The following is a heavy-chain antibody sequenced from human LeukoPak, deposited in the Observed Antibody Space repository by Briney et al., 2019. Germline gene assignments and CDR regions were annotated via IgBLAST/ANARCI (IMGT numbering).Heavy chain of an antibody. V-gene: IGHV3-33*01. J-gene: IGHJ3*02. CDR3: ARDRGTVTTSGNGFDI. Sequence: GGSLRLSCAASGFTFSSYGMHWVRQAPGKGLEWVAVIWYEGSNKYYADSVKGRFTIPRDNSKNTLYLQMNSLRAEDTAVYYCARDRGTVTTSGNGFDIWGQGTMVTVSS. D-gene: IGHD4-17*01. CDR2: IWYEGSNK. CDR1: GFTFSSYG.